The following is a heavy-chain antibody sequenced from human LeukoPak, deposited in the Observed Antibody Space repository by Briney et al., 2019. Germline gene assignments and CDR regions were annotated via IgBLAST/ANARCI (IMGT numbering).Heavy chain of an antibody. CDR2: ISGSGGST. J-gene: IGHJ4*02. CDR1: GFTFDDYA. Sequence: GGSLRLSCAASGFTFDDYAMSWVRQAPGKGLEWVSAISGSGGSTYYADSVKGRFTISRDNSKNTLYLQMNSLRAEDTAVYYCAKVRSDILTGYNYFDYWGQGTLVTVSS. V-gene: IGHV3-23*01. CDR3: AKVRSDILTGYNYFDY. D-gene: IGHD3-9*01.